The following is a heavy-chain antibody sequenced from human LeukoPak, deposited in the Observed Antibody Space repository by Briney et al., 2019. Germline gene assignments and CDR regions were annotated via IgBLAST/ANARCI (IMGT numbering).Heavy chain of an antibody. J-gene: IGHJ4*02. V-gene: IGHV3-9*03. CDR1: GFTFSSYS. Sequence: GGSLRLSCAASGFTFSSYSMNWVRQAPGKGLEWVSGISWNSGSIGYADSVKGRFTISRDNAKNSLYLQMNSLRAEDMALYYCAKDENSYSSGWFGYWGQGTLVTVSS. D-gene: IGHD6-19*01. CDR3: AKDENSYSSGWFGY. CDR2: ISWNSGSI.